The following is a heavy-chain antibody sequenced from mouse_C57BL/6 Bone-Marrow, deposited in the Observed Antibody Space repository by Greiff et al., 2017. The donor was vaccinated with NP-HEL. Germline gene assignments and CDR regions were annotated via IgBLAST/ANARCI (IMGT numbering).Heavy chain of an antibody. CDR2: ISYDGSN. Sequence: EVQRVESGPGLVKPSQSLSLTCSVTGYSITSGYYWNWIRQFPGNKLEWMGYISYDGSNNYNPSLKNRISITRDTSKNQFFLKLNSVTTEDTATYYCARDDYDDGLAWFAYWGQGTLVTVSA. V-gene: IGHV3-6*01. D-gene: IGHD2-4*01. J-gene: IGHJ3*01. CDR1: GYSITSGYY. CDR3: ARDDYDDGLAWFAY.